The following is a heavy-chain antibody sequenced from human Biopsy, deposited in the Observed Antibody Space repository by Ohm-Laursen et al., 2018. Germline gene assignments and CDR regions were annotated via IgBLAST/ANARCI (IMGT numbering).Heavy chain of an antibody. J-gene: IGHJ4*02. D-gene: IGHD2-15*01. V-gene: IGHV1-69*06. CDR2: FVPRFGTA. CDR3: ASDLLGREGYCGGRNCQIAY. CDR1: GGTLSSHG. Sequence: ASVKVSCKASGGTLSSHGISWVRQAPGQGLDWMGGFVPRFGTANYAQKFQDRVTITADKSTFTAYMELSSLRSEDTAVYYCASDLLGREGYCGGRNCQIAYWGQGTLVTVSS.